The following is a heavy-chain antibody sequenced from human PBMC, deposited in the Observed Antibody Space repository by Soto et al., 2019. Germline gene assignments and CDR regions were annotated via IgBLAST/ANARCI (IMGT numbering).Heavy chain of an antibody. CDR1: GGSISSSSYY. D-gene: IGHD2-21*02. CDR2: IYYSGST. J-gene: IGHJ4*02. V-gene: IGHV4-39*01. Sequence: SETPSLTCTVSGGSISSSSYYWGWILHPPGKGLEWIGSIYYSGSTYYNPSLKSRVTISVDTSKNQFSLKLSSVTAADTAVYYCARIRHGVTAKRAGYYCECWGQGTLVSVSS. CDR3: ARIRHGVTAKRAGYYCEC.